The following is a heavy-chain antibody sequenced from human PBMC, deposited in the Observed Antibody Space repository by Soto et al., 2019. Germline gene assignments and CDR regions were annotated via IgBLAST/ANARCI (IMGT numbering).Heavy chain of an antibody. V-gene: IGHV3-23*01. CDR2: ITGDGHRT. CDR1: GFTFSGYA. D-gene: IGHD3-22*01. CDR3: AKRDYYDSATFSPLFES. Sequence: EVQLLESGGGLVQPGGSLRLSCTASGFTFSGYAMRWVRQSPGKELEWVAAITGDGHRTYYADSVEGRFTISRDNSKKTLFLQMNSLRTEDTAIYHCAKRDYYDSATFSPLFESWGQAVLVTVSS. J-gene: IGHJ4*02.